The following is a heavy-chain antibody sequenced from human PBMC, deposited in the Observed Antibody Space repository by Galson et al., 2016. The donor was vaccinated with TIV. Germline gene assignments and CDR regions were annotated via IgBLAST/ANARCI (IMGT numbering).Heavy chain of an antibody. D-gene: IGHD2/OR15-2a*01. Sequence: SLRLSCAASGYTFSSYGMHWVRKAPGKGLEWVAVIWYDGSIKYNEDSVKGRFTISREKSKNTLYLAMSSLRAEDTAVYYCARIIVSYGMDVWGQWTTVTVAS. CDR3: ARIIVSYGMDV. CDR1: GYTFSSYG. J-gene: IGHJ6*02. V-gene: IGHV3-33*01. CDR2: IWYDGSIK.